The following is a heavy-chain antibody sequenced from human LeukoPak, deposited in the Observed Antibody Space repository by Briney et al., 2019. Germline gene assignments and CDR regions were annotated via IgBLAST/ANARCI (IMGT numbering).Heavy chain of an antibody. CDR2: IYYSGST. J-gene: IGHJ4*02. Sequence: SETLSLTCTVSGGSISSSSYYWGWIRQPPGKGLEWIGSIYYSGSTYYNPSLKSRVTISVDTSKNQFSLKLSSVTAADTAVYYCARGVYGYDYIDYWGQGTLVTVSS. CDR3: ARGVYGYDYIDY. D-gene: IGHD5-12*01. CDR1: GGSISSSSYY. V-gene: IGHV4-39*07.